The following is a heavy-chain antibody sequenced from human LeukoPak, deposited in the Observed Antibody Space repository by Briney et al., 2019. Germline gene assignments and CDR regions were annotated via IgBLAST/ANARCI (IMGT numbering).Heavy chain of an antibody. Sequence: ASVTVSCKASGYTFTGYYMHWVRQAPGQGLEWMGWINPNSGGTNYAQKFQGRVTMTRDTSISTAYMELSRLRSDDTAVYYCARDREQLVLSLPDYWGQGTLVTVSS. V-gene: IGHV1-2*02. D-gene: IGHD6-6*01. CDR3: ARDREQLVLSLPDY. CDR2: INPNSGGT. CDR1: GYTFTGYY. J-gene: IGHJ4*02.